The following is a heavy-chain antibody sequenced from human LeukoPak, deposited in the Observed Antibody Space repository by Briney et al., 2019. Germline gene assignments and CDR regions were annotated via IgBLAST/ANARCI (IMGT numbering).Heavy chain of an antibody. CDR2: IYYSGST. V-gene: IGHV4-39*07. J-gene: IGHJ4*02. CDR1: GGSISSSSYY. D-gene: IGHD3-16*01. CDR3: AREEVGLRDFDY. Sequence: SETLSLTRTVSGGSISSSSYYWGWIRQPPGKGLEWIGSIYYSGSTYYNPSLKSRVTISVDTSKNQFSLKLSSVTAADTAVYYCAREEVGLRDFDYWGQGTLVTVSS.